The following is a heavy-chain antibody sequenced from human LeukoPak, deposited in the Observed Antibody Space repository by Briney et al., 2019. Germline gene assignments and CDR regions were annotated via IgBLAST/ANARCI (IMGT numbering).Heavy chain of an antibody. CDR3: ASAADDYSNYGIDY. Sequence: SETLSLTCTVSGASVNGASVTTYYWSWIRQPPGKGLEWIGYIYYSGSTNYNPSLKSRVTISVDTSKNQFSLKLSSVTAADTAVYYCASAADDYSNYGIDYWGQGTLVTVSS. D-gene: IGHD4-11*01. J-gene: IGHJ4*02. CDR1: GASVNGASVTTYY. V-gene: IGHV4-61*01. CDR2: IYYSGST.